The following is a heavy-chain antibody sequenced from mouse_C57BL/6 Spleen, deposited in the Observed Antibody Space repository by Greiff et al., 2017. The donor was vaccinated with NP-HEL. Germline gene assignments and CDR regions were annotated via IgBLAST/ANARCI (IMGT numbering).Heavy chain of an antibody. CDR2: IDPSDSYT. CDR3: ARKGALITTVVACDY. V-gene: IGHV1-50*01. Sequence: VQLQQSGAELVKPGASVKLSCKASGYTFTSYWMQWVKQRPGQGLEWIGEIDPSDSYTNYNQKFKGKAKLTVDTSSSTAYMQLSSLTSEDAAVYDCARKGALITTVVACDYWGQGTTLTVSS. J-gene: IGHJ2*01. CDR1: GYTFTSYW. D-gene: IGHD1-1*01.